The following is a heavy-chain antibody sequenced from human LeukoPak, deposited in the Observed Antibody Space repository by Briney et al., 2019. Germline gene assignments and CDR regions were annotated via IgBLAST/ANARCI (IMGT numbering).Heavy chain of an antibody. D-gene: IGHD6-19*01. Sequence: GRSLRPSCAASGFTVSNSYTTWVRQAPGKGLEWVSVIYRGGATYYADSVKGRFTVSRDNSENTLFLQMNSLRAEDTAVYYCASRYSTGAAAFDIWGQGTMVTVSS. CDR2: IYRGGAT. CDR3: ASRYSTGAAAFDI. V-gene: IGHV3-66*01. CDR1: GFTVSNSY. J-gene: IGHJ3*02.